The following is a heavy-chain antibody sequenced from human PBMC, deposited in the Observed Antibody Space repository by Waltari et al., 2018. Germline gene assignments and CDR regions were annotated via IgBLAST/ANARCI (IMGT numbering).Heavy chain of an antibody. CDR3: ARASKAGDFWSGYYKGDFDY. CDR2: INHSGST. Sequence: QVQLQQWGAGLLKPSETLSLTCAVYGGSFSGYYWSWIRQPPGKGLEWIGEINHSGSTNYNPSLKSRVTISVDTSKNQFSLKLSSVTAADTAVYYCARASKAGDFWSGYYKGDFDYWGQGTLVTVSS. D-gene: IGHD3-3*01. V-gene: IGHV4-34*01. CDR1: GGSFSGYY. J-gene: IGHJ4*02.